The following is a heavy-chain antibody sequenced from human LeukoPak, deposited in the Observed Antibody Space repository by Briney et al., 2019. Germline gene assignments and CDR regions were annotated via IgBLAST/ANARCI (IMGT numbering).Heavy chain of an antibody. J-gene: IGHJ4*02. Sequence: GGSLRLSCAASGFMFDDYTMHWVRQAPGKGVEWVSLINWDGGSTYYAGSVKGGFTISRDNSKNSLYLQINSLRTEDTALYYCAKGDVDSPMNFYHWGQGTLITVSS. CDR3: AKGDVDSPMNFYH. CDR2: INWDGGST. D-gene: IGHD5-18*01. V-gene: IGHV3-43*01. CDR1: GFMFDDYT.